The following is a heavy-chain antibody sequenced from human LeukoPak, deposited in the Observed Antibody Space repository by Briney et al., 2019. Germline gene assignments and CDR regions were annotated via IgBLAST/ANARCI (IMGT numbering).Heavy chain of an antibody. D-gene: IGHD6-13*01. CDR1: GGSISSYY. Sequence: SETLSLTCTVSGGSISSYYWSWIRQPPGKGLEWIGYIYYTESIDYNPSLKSRVTISVDTPKNQLSLKLSSVTAADTAVYYCAREGAAAGYYYYYMDVWGKGTTVTISS. CDR2: IYYTESI. V-gene: IGHV4-59*01. J-gene: IGHJ6*03. CDR3: AREGAAAGYYYYYMDV.